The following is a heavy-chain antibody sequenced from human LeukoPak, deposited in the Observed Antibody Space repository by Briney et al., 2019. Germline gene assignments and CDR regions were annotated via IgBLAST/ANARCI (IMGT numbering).Heavy chain of an antibody. D-gene: IGHD6-13*01. CDR3: ANDQHSSSWYIDWFDP. CDR2: IYSGGNT. Sequence: PGGSVRLSCAAFGFTVSVNYVNWGRQAPGRGLECVSVIYSGGNTYYADSVKGRFTISRDKSKNTLYLQMNSLRAEDTALYYCANDQHSSSWYIDWFDPWGQGTLVTVSS. V-gene: IGHV3-53*01. J-gene: IGHJ5*02. CDR1: GFTVSVNY.